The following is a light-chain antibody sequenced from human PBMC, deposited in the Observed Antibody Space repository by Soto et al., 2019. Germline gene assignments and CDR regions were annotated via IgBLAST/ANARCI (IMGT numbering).Light chain of an antibody. Sequence: EIMLTQSPATLSLSPGERATLSCRASQSVSSYLAWYQQKPGQAPRLLISDASNRATGIPARFSGSGSGTDFTLTISSLEPEDIAVYSSHKRTNCPRTFRQG. J-gene: IGKJ5*01. CDR3: HKRTNCPRT. CDR1: QSVSSY. CDR2: DAS. V-gene: IGKV3-11*01.